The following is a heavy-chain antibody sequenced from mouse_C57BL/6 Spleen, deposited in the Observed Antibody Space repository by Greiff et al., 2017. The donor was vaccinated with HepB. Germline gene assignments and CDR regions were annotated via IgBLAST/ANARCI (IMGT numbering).Heavy chain of an antibody. CDR3: ARRRDYYGSRNYYAMDY. J-gene: IGHJ4*01. V-gene: IGHV8-12*01. CDR1: GFSLSTSGMG. Sequence: QVTLKESGPGILQSSQTLSLTCSFSGFSLSTSGMGVSWIRQPSGKGLEWLAHIYWDDDKRYNPSLKSRLTISKDTSRNQVFLKITSVDTADTATYYCARRRDYYGSRNYYAMDYWGQGTSVTVSS. D-gene: IGHD1-1*01. CDR2: IYWDDDK.